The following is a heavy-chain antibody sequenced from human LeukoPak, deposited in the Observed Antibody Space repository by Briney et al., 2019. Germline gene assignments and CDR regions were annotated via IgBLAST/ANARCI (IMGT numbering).Heavy chain of an antibody. V-gene: IGHV4-31*03. Sequence: PSETLSLTCTVSGGSISSGGYYWSWIRQYPGKGLEWVGYIYDSGSTYYSPSLKSRVTLSVDTSKNQFSLKLSSVTAADTAVYYCARDSANGFDIWGQGTMVTVSS. CDR2: IYDSGST. J-gene: IGHJ3*02. CDR1: GGSISSGGYY. CDR3: ARDSANGFDI.